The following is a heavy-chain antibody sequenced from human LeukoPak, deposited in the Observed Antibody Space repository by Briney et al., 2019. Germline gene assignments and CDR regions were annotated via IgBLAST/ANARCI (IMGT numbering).Heavy chain of an antibody. V-gene: IGHV1-18*01. D-gene: IGHD3-22*01. J-gene: IGHJ5*02. CDR2: ISAYNGST. CDR1: GYTFTSYG. Sequence: ASVKVSCKASGYTFTSYGISWVRQAPGQGLEWMGWISAYNGSTNYAQKLQGRVTMTTDTSTSTAYMELRSLRSDDTAVYYCARTRYYYDSSGYTLNWFDPWGQGTLVTVSS. CDR3: ARTRYYYDSSGYTLNWFDP.